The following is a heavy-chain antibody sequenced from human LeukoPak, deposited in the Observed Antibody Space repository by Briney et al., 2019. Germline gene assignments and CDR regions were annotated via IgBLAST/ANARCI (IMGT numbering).Heavy chain of an antibody. Sequence: ASVKVSCKTSGYTFSTYGLSWVRQAPGQGLEWMGWISGNSGKTHYAQTFQDRVTLTTDTSSTTAFMELRSLRSDDTAMYYCARNAGSYFEFAPWGQGTLVTVSP. V-gene: IGHV1-18*01. D-gene: IGHD1-26*01. J-gene: IGHJ5*02. CDR2: ISGNSGKT. CDR3: ARNAGSYFEFAP. CDR1: GYTFSTYG.